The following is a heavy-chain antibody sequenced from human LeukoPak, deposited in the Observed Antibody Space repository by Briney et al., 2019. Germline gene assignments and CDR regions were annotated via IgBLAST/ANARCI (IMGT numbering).Heavy chain of an antibody. D-gene: IGHD3-22*01. CDR2: IRDKGNSYTT. J-gene: IGHJ4*02. V-gene: IGHV3-72*01. Sequence: GGSLRLSCAASGFAFSDHYMDWVRQAPGKGLEWVGRIRDKGNSYTTEYAASVKGRFTISRDDSKNSVYLQMNSLKTEYTAVYYCARVRYYYDSSGYYVNWGQGTLVTVSS. CDR3: ARVRYYYDSSGYYVN. CDR1: GFAFSDHY.